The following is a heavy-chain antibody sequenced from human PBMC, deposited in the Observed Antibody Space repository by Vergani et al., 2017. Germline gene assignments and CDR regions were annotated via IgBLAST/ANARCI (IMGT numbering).Heavy chain of an antibody. CDR2: ISYDGNKK. Sequence: QVQLVESGGGEVQPGRSLRLSCSAAGLPFSDYGVHWVRQAPGKGLEWVSVISYDGNKKNYADSVKGRFTISRDNSKNTLYLEMNALRAEDTAVYYCARYFLTRVTTLDYYYMGVWVKGTTVTVSS. CDR1: GLPFSDYG. V-gene: IGHV3-30*03. D-gene: IGHD1-1*01. CDR3: ARYFLTRVTTLDYYYMGV. J-gene: IGHJ6*03.